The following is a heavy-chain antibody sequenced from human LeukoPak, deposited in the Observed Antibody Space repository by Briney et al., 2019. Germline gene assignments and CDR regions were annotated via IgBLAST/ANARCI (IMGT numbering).Heavy chain of an antibody. V-gene: IGHV4-4*09. Sequence: PETLSLTCTVSGGSISSYYWSWIRQPPGKGLEWIGYIYTSGSTNYNPSLKSRVTISVDTSKNQFSLKLSSVTAADTAVYYCARGSSGYSYYYYYYYMDVWGKGTTVTVSS. CDR1: GGSISSYY. D-gene: IGHD3-22*01. J-gene: IGHJ6*03. CDR3: ARGSSGYSYYYYYYYMDV. CDR2: IYTSGST.